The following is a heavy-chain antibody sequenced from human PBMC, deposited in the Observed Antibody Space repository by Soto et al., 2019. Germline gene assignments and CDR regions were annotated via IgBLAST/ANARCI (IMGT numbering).Heavy chain of an antibody. V-gene: IGHV4-31*03. CDR1: GGSISSGGYY. J-gene: IGHJ5*02. CDR2: IYYSGST. Sequence: PSETLSLTCTLSGGSISSGGYYWSWIRQHPGKGLEWIGYIYYSGSTYYNPSLKSRVTISVDRSKNQFSLKLSSVTAADTAVYYCARAGGYDSTGWFDPWGQGTLVTVSS. CDR3: ARAGGYDSTGWFDP. D-gene: IGHD5-12*01.